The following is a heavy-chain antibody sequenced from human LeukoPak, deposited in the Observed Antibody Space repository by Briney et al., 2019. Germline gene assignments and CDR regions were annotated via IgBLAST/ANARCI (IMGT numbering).Heavy chain of an antibody. J-gene: IGHJ5*02. CDR2: INPNSGGT. CDR3: ARDIGEDCSSTSFYP. V-gene: IGHV1-2*02. D-gene: IGHD2-2*01. CDR1: GYTFTGYY. Sequence: ASVKVSCKASGYTFTGYYMHWVRQAPGQGLEWMGWINPNSGGTNYAQKFQGRVTMTRDTSISTAYMELSRLRSDDTAVYYCARDIGEDCSSTSFYPWGQGTLVTVSS.